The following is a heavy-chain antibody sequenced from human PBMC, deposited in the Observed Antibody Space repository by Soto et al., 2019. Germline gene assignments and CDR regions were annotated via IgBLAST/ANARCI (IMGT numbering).Heavy chain of an antibody. V-gene: IGHV1-2*02. CDR1: RDTFTSYY. CDR2: INPNSGGT. D-gene: IGHD4-17*01. J-gene: IGHJ4*02. CDR3: ARKVTTRYYFDY. Sequence: ASVKVSCKAPRDTFTSYYMHWVRQAPGQGLEWMGWINPNSGGTNYAQKFQGRVTMTRDTSISTAYMELSRLRSDDTAVYYCARKVTTRYYFDYWGQGTLVTVSS.